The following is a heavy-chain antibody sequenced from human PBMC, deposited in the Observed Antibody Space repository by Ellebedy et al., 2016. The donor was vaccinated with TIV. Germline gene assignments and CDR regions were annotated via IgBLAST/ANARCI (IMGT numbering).Heavy chain of an antibody. D-gene: IGHD3-10*01. V-gene: IGHV3-30*14. J-gene: IGHJ6*02. CDR1: GFTFSSYA. Sequence: GESLKISCAASGFTFSSYAMHWVRQAPGKGLEWVAVISYDGSNKYYADSVKGRFTISRDNSKNTLYLQMNSLRAEDTAVYYCAREEDGDGSGRFYYYYGMDVWGQGTTVTVSS. CDR3: AREEDGDGSGRFYYYYGMDV. CDR2: ISYDGSNK.